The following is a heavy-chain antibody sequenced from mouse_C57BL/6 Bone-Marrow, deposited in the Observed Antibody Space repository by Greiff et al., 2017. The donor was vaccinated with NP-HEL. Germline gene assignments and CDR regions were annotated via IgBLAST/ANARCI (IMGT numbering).Heavy chain of an antibody. Sequence: VQLQQSGPELVKPGASVKIPCKASGYTFTDYNMDWVKQSHGKSLEWIGDINPNNGGTIYNQKFKGKATLTVDKSSSTAYMELRSLTSEDTAVYYCAREGALLRGFAYWGQGTLVTVSA. CDR3: AREGALLRGFAY. CDR2: INPNNGGT. D-gene: IGHD1-1*01. J-gene: IGHJ3*01. CDR1: GYTFTDYN. V-gene: IGHV1-18*01.